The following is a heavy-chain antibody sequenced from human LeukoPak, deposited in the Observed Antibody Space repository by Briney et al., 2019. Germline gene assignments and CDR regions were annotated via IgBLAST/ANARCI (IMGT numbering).Heavy chain of an antibody. CDR1: GFTFSTYA. CDR3: ARAYSSRWYDF. V-gene: IGHV3-23*01. CDR2: ISGSGGST. Sequence: GGSLRLSCAASGFTFSTYAMTWVRQAPGKGLEWVSAISGSGGSTYYADSVKGRFTISRDNSKNTLYLQINRVRAEETAVYYCARAYSSRWYDFWGQGTLVTVSS. J-gene: IGHJ5*01. D-gene: IGHD6-13*01.